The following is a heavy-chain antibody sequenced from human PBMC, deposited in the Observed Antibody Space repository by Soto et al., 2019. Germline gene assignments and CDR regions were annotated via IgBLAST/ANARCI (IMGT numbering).Heavy chain of an antibody. CDR3: ATDLPIAGGGEFDC. CDR1: GFTFNNAW. CDR2: IKSRGEGGTT. V-gene: IGHV3-15*01. J-gene: IGHJ4*02. Sequence: GGSLRLSCAASGFTFNNAWMSWVRQAPGKGLEWVGHIKSRGEGGTTDYAAPVKGRFTIPRDDSKNTQSLQMNSLKSEDTAVYYCATDLPIAGGGEFDCWGQGTLVTVSS. D-gene: IGHD2-21*01.